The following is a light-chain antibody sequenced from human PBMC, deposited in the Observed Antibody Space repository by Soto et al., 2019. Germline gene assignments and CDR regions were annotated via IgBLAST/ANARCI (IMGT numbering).Light chain of an antibody. CDR1: QSVLHSSNNKNY. V-gene: IGKV4-1*01. J-gene: IGKJ2*03. CDR3: QQYRLAPYS. Sequence: DFVMTQSPDSLAVSLGERATINCKSSQSVLHSSNNKNYLAWYQQKPGQPPKLLIYWASTRASGVPDRFSGNVSGIDFTLTISSLQAEDVAVYYFQQYRLAPYSFGQGTKLDIK. CDR2: WAS.